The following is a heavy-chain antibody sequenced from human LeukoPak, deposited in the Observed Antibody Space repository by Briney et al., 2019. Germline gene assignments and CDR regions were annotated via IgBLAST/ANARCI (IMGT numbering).Heavy chain of an antibody. Sequence: GGSLRLSCAASGFTFSSYSFNWVRQVPGKGLEWVSSITTTFYTYYTDSVKGRFTISRDNAKNSLYLQMISLRAEDTAVYYCAKSPYCSSTSCYVSYSSYYYYYGMDVWGQGTTVTVSS. D-gene: IGHD2-2*01. CDR2: ITTTFYT. CDR3: AKSPYCSSTSCYVSYSSYYYYYGMDV. V-gene: IGHV3-21*01. CDR1: GFTFSSYS. J-gene: IGHJ6*02.